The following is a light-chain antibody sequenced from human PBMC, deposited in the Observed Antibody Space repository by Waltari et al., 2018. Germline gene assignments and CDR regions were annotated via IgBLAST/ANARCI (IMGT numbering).Light chain of an antibody. CDR3: QQRADWPLT. CDR2: HAY. J-gene: IGKJ4*01. V-gene: IGKV3-11*01. CDR1: QSIQRY. Sequence: EIVLTQSPATLSLSPGGRATLPCRASQSIQRYLGWYQQKPGQAPRLLIYHAYNRATGVPARFSGSGSETDFTLTISSLEHEDSAIYYCQQRADWPLTFGGGTTVEIK.